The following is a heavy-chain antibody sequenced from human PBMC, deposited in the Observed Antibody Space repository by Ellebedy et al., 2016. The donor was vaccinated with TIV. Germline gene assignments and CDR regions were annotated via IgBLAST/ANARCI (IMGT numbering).Heavy chain of an antibody. CDR2: IKQDGSEI. D-gene: IGHD1-26*01. J-gene: IGHJ4*02. Sequence: GESLKISXAASGFTLTNYGMSWVRQAPGKGLEWVANIKQDGSEIYYVDSVKGRFTISRDNAKNSLYLQMNSLRAEDTAVYYCARDKIVGATYFDYWGQGTLVTVSS. CDR3: ARDKIVGATYFDY. V-gene: IGHV3-7*01. CDR1: GFTLTNYG.